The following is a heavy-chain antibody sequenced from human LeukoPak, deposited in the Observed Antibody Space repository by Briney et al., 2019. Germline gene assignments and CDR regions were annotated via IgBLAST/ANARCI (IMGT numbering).Heavy chain of an antibody. V-gene: IGHV3-23*01. CDR1: GFTFSSYG. J-gene: IGHJ6*03. CDR3: AKDLDYVWGSYRYYYYYMDV. Sequence: GGSLRLSCAASGFTFSSYGMSWVRQAPGKGLEWVSAISGSGGSTYYADSVKGRFTISRDNSKNTLYLQMNSLRAEDTAVYYCAKDLDYVWGSYRYYYYYMDVWGKGTTVTISS. CDR2: ISGSGGST. D-gene: IGHD3-16*02.